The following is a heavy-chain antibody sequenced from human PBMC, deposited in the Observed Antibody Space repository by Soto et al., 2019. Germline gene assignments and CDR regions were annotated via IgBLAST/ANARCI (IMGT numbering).Heavy chain of an antibody. CDR2: ISWNSGSI. Sequence: GGSLRLSCAASGFTFDDYAMHWVRQAPGKGLEWVSGISWNSGSIGYADSVKGRFTISRDNAKNSLYLQMNSLRAEDTALYYCAKGSITGTTSRFDYWGQGTLVTVSS. CDR1: GFTFDDYA. D-gene: IGHD1-7*01. V-gene: IGHV3-9*01. CDR3: AKGSITGTTSRFDY. J-gene: IGHJ4*02.